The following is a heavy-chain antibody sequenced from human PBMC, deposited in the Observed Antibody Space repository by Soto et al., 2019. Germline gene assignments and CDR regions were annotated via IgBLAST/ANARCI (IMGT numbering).Heavy chain of an antibody. CDR2: INPNSGGT. D-gene: IGHD5-18*01. J-gene: IGHJ6*02. V-gene: IGHV1-2*04. CDR1: GYTFTGYY. Sequence: ASVKVSCKASGYTFTGYYMHWVLQAPGQGLEWMGWINPNSGGTNYAQKFQGWVTMTRDTSISTAYMELSRLRSDDTAVYYCARGDSQSTYYYYYYGMDVWGQGTTVTVS. CDR3: ARGDSQSTYYYYYYGMDV.